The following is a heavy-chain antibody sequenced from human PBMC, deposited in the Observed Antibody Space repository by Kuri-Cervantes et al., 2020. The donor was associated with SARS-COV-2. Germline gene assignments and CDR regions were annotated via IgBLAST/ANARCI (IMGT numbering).Heavy chain of an antibody. D-gene: IGHD2-15*01. CDR2: ISGSGGST. Sequence: GESLKISCAASGFTFSSYAMSWVRQAPGKGLEWVSAISGSGGSTYYADSVKGRFTISRDNSKNTLYLQMNSLRAEDTAVYYCAKDRVYCSGGSCPLYYWGQGTLVTVSS. V-gene: IGHV3-23*01. CDR3: AKDRVYCSGGSCPLYY. CDR1: GFTFSSYA. J-gene: IGHJ4*02.